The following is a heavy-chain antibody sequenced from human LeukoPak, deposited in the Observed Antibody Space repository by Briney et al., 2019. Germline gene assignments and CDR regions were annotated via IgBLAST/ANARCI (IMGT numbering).Heavy chain of an antibody. V-gene: IGHV3-20*04. J-gene: IGHJ3*02. CDR3: AGAGGHAFDI. CDR1: GYTFDDYG. Sequence: PGGSLRLSCVASGYTFDDYGMSWVRQAPGKGLEWVSGINWNGGTTGYADSVKGRFTISRDNAKNSLYLQMNSLRAEDTAIYYCAGAGGHAFDIWGQGTMVTVSS. CDR2: INWNGGTT. D-gene: IGHD6-19*01.